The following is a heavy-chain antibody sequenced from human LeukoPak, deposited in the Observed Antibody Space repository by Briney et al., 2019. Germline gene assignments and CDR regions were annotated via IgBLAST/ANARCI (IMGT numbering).Heavy chain of an antibody. CDR2: IIPIFGTA. Sequence: SVKVSCKASGGTFSSYAISWVRQAPGQGLEWMGGIIPIFGTANYAQKFQGRVTITTDESTSTAYMELSSLRSEDTAVYYCARGRGYSYGPDVYWGQGTLVTVSS. J-gene: IGHJ4*02. CDR1: GGTFSSYA. V-gene: IGHV1-69*05. D-gene: IGHD5-18*01. CDR3: ARGRGYSYGPDVY.